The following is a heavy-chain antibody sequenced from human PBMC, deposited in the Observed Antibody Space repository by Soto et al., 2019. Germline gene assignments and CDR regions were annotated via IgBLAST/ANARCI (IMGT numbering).Heavy chain of an antibody. CDR3: ARDGMVRGVIASYYYYGMDV. Sequence: SVKVCCKASGGTFSSYTISWVRQAPGQGLEWMGRIIPILGIANYAQKFQGRVTITADKSTSTAYMELSSLRSEDTAVYYCARDGMVRGVIASYYYYGMDVWGQGTTVTV. J-gene: IGHJ6*02. CDR1: GGTFSSYT. D-gene: IGHD3-10*01. V-gene: IGHV1-69*04. CDR2: IIPILGIA.